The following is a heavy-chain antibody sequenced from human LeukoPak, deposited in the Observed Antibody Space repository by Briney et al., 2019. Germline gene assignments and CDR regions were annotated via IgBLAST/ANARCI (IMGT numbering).Heavy chain of an antibody. CDR2: INSDGSST. Sequence: QTGGSLRLSCAASGFTFNSYWMHWVRQAPGKGLVWVSRINSDGSSTSYADSVKGRFTISRDNAKNSLYLQMNSLRAEDTAVYYCARDPGYNYGFDYWGQGTLVTVSS. CDR1: GFTFNSYW. D-gene: IGHD5-18*01. J-gene: IGHJ4*02. CDR3: ARDPGYNYGFDY. V-gene: IGHV3-74*01.